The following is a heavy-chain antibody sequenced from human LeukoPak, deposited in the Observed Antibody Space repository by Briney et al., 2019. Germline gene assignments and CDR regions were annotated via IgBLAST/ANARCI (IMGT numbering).Heavy chain of an antibody. CDR3: AKGHFQLS. CDR1: GFTFSSYW. CDR2: IKEEGSEK. Sequence: GGSLRLSCAVSGFTFSSYWMSWVRQAPGKGLEWVASIKEEGSEKHYVDSVKGRFTISRDNAKNSLYLQMNSLRAEDTAVYYCAKGHFQLSWGQGILVTVSS. J-gene: IGHJ5*02. D-gene: IGHD2-2*01. V-gene: IGHV3-7*01.